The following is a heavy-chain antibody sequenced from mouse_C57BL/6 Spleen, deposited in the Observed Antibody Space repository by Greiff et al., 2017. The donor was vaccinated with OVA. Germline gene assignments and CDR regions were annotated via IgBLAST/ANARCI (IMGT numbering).Heavy chain of an antibody. J-gene: IGHJ1*03. CDR1: GFTFSDYG. CDR2: ISSGSSTI. V-gene: IGHV5-17*01. D-gene: IGHD2-4*01. CDR3: ARNDYEWYFDV. Sequence: EVKLVESGGGLVKPGGSLKLSCAASGFTFSDYGMHWVRQAPEKGLEWVAYISSGSSTIYYADTVKGRFTISRDNAKNTLFLQMTSLRSEDTAMYYCARNDYEWYFDVWGTGTTVTVSS.